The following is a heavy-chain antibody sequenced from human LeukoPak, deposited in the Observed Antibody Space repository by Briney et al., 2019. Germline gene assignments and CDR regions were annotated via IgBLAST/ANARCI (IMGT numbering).Heavy chain of an antibody. V-gene: IGHV3-48*03. Sequence: GGSLRLSCAASGFTFSSYEMNWVRQAPGKGLEWVSYISSSGSTIYYADSVKGGFTISRDNAKKSLYLQMNRLRAEDTAVYYCAELGITMIGGVWGKGTTVTISS. J-gene: IGHJ6*04. D-gene: IGHD3-10*02. CDR1: GFTFSSYE. CDR3: AELGITMIGGV. CDR2: ISSSGSTI.